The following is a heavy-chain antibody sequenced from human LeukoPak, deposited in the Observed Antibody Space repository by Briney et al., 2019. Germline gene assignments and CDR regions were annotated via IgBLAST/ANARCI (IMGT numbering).Heavy chain of an antibody. D-gene: IGHD3-22*01. J-gene: IGHJ6*02. CDR3: ARQYYSDNNRGMDV. Sequence: GESLKISCKGSGYKFTNYWIAWVRQMPGQGLEWLGIIYPRDSDTRYSPSFQGQVTISADKSISTAYLQWSSLKASDTAMYYCARQYYSDNNRGMDVWGQGTTVTVSS. V-gene: IGHV5-51*01. CDR1: GYKFTNYW. CDR2: IYPRDSDT.